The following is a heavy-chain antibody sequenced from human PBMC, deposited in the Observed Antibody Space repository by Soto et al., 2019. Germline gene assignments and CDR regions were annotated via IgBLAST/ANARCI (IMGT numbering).Heavy chain of an antibody. CDR2: IIPIFGTA. CDR3: ASTVVVTAIPTRAYYFDY. D-gene: IGHD2-21*02. J-gene: IGHJ4*02. CDR1: GGTFSSYA. Sequence: SVKVSWKASGGTFSSYAISWVRQAPGQGLEWMGGIIPIFGTANYAQKFQGRVTITADESTSTAYMELSSLRSEDTAVYYCASTVVVTAIPTRAYYFDYWGQGTLVTVSS. V-gene: IGHV1-69*13.